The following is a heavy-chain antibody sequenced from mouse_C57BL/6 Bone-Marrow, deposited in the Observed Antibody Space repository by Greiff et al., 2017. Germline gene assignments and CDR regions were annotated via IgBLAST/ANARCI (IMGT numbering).Heavy chain of an antibody. V-gene: IGHV5-15*04. CDR3: ARRGVYSQYAMDY. CDR1: GFTFSDYG. CDR2: ISNLAYSI. J-gene: IGHJ4*01. Sequence: EVKLVESGGGLVQPGGSLKLSCAASGFTFSDYGMAWVRKAPRKGPEWVAFISNLAYSIYSADTVTGRFTISRENAKNSLYLEMSSLRSEETAMYYCARRGVYSQYAMDYWGQGTSVTVSS. D-gene: IGHD1-3*01.